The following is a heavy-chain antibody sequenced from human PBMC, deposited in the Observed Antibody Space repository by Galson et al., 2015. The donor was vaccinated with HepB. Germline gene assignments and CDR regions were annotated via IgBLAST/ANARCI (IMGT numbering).Heavy chain of an antibody. Sequence: QSGAEVTKPGESLRISCKGSGSSFTSYWISWVRQMPGKGLEWMGRIDPSDSNTNYNPSFQGHVTISADKSISTAYLQWSSLKASDTAMYYCARSRPVSPGRNFFYGMDVWGQGTTVTVSS. V-gene: IGHV5-10-1*01. J-gene: IGHJ6*02. D-gene: IGHD3-10*01. CDR1: GSSFTSYW. CDR3: ARSRPVSPGRNFFYGMDV. CDR2: IDPSDSNT.